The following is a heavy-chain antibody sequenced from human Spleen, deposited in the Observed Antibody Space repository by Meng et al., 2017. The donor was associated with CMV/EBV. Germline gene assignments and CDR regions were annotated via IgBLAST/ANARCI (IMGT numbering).Heavy chain of an antibody. V-gene: IGHV1-2*02. D-gene: IGHD3-22*01. J-gene: IGHJ5*02. Sequence: VQLVQSGAEVKTHGASGKFACKVAGYTLTEFSRHWVRQAPVQGLEWMGWINPNSGGTNYAQKFQGRVTMTRDTSISTAYMELSRLRSDDTAVYYCARGGLYDSSGYRSWGQGTLVTVSS. CDR1: GYTLTEFS. CDR3: ARGGLYDSSGYRS. CDR2: INPNSGGT.